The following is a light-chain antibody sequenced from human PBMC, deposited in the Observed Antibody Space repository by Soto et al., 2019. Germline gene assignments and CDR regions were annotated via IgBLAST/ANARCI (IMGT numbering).Light chain of an antibody. CDR3: QQSYSAPPWT. CDR2: AAS. Sequence: DIQMTQSPSSLSASVGDRVTITCRASQSISSYLNWYQQKPGKAPKLLIYAASSLHSGGPSRFSGSGSVTDFTLTISSLQPEDFATYYCQQSYSAPPWTVDQGTKVEIK. J-gene: IGKJ1*01. CDR1: QSISSY. V-gene: IGKV1-39*01.